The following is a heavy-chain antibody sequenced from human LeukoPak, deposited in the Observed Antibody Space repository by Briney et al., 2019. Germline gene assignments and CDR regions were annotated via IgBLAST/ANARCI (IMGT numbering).Heavy chain of an antibody. CDR3: ARGLASTAEGFYAFEI. V-gene: IGHV4-4*07. J-gene: IGHJ3*02. CDR2: LYKGGDT. CDR1: GASIGSFY. Sequence: TSETLSLTCSVSGASIGSFYWSWIRQPAGKGLEWIGRLYKGGDTNYSPSLRSRVTVSADTAKNQFSLIVSSVTAADTAMYYCARGLASTAEGFYAFEIWGHGTMVTVSS. D-gene: IGHD2-21*02.